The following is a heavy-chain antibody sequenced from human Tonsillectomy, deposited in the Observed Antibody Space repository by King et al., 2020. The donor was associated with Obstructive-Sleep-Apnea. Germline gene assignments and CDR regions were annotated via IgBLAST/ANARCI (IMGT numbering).Heavy chain of an antibody. D-gene: IGHD4-17*01. CDR3: ARGGDYGDYRTAVGADY. CDR2: HLYSGST. J-gene: IGHJ4*02. V-gene: IGHV4-30-4*07. Sequence: QLQESGPGLVKPSQTLSLTCAGSGGSISRGAYFCGCIRHPPGDGLECIGYHLYSGSTDYNPFLKSRVTISVDTSKNQFSLKLSSVTAADTAVYYCARGGDYGDYRTAVGADYWGQGTLVTVSS. CDR1: GGSISRGAYF.